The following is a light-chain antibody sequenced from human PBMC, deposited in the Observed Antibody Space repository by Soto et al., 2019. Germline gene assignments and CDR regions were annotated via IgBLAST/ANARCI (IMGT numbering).Light chain of an antibody. J-gene: IGKJ4*01. CDR1: QSVSNN. Sequence: EIVMTQYPATLSVSPGERATLSCRASQSVSNNLTWYQQKPGQAPRLLIYHASTRATGIPARFSGSGFGTELTLTISLLQSEDFAVFYCQQYNKWPLTFGGGTKVEIK. CDR3: QQYNKWPLT. CDR2: HAS. V-gene: IGKV3-15*01.